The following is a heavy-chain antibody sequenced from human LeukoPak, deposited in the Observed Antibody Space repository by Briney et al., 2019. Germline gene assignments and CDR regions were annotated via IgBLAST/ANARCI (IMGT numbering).Heavy chain of an antibody. V-gene: IGHV3-64*01. Sequence: GGSLRLSCAASGFTFSSYAMHWVRQAPGKGLEYVSAIGSNGGSTYYANSVKGRFTISRDNSKNTLYLQMGSLRAEDMAVYYCARGKYSSARYGTFDYWGQGTLVTVSS. CDR1: GFTFSSYA. CDR2: IGSNGGST. D-gene: IGHD3-22*01. CDR3: ARGKYSSARYGTFDY. J-gene: IGHJ4*02.